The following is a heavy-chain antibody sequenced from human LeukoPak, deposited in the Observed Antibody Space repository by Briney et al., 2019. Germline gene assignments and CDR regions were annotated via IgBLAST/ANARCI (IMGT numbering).Heavy chain of an antibody. Sequence: PSETLSLTCAVYGGSFSGYYWSWIRQPPGKGLEWIGEINHSGSTNYNPSLKSRVTISVDTSKNQFSLKLSSVTAADTAVYYCARSDGSGLQLYYFDYWGQGTLVTVSS. CDR2: INHSGST. D-gene: IGHD4-11*01. J-gene: IGHJ4*02. CDR1: GGSFSGYY. V-gene: IGHV4-34*01. CDR3: ARSDGSGLQLYYFDY.